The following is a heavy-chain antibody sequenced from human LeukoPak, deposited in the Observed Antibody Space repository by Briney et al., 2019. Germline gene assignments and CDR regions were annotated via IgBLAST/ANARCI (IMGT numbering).Heavy chain of an antibody. CDR3: ARHDVAGATTDYFQH. D-gene: IGHD1-26*01. J-gene: IGHJ1*01. V-gene: IGHV4-59*08. Sequence: SETLSLTCTVSGGSISSYYWSWIRQPPGKGPEWIGYIYYSGSTRYNPSLKSRVTISVDTSKNQISLKLGSVTAADTAVYYCARHDVAGATTDYFQHWGQGALVTVSS. CDR1: GGSISSYY. CDR2: IYYSGST.